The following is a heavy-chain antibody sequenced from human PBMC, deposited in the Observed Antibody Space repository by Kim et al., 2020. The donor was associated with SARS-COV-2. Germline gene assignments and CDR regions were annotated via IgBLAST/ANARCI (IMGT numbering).Heavy chain of an antibody. CDR2: INHSGST. V-gene: IGHV4-34*01. D-gene: IGHD6-13*01. J-gene: IGHJ4*02. CDR3: ARGYGAAGTGRGFYY. CDR1: GGSFSGYY. Sequence: SETLSLTCAVYGGSFSGYYWSWIRQPPGTGLERNGEINHSGSTNYHPSLKSRVTISVDTSKNQFSLKLSSVTAADTAVYYCARGYGAAGTGRGFYYWGQGTLVTVSS.